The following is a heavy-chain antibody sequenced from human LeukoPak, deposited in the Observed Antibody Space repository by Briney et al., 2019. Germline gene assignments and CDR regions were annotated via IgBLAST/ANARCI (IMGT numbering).Heavy chain of an antibody. J-gene: IGHJ5*02. CDR3: ARDRGYSYGSTNWFDP. CDR2: INPNSGGT. D-gene: IGHD5-18*01. CDR1: GYTFTSYD. Sequence: ASVKVSCKASGYTFTSYDINWVRQATGQGLEWMGWINPNSGGTNYAQKFQGRVTMTRDTSISTAYMELSRLRSDDTAVYYCARDRGYSYGSTNWFDPWGQGTLVTVSS. V-gene: IGHV1-2*02.